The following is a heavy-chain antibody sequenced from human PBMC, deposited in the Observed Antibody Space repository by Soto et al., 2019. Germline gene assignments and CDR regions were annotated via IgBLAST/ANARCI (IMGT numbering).Heavy chain of an antibody. CDR3: VRDRGYPDSFDV. J-gene: IGHJ3*01. CDR2: INSDGTIT. V-gene: IGHV3-74*01. Sequence: GGSQRLSCAASGFTFSPFWMSWVRQGQGKGLEWVSRINSDGTITPYADSVKGRFTISRDNAKNTLYLQMHSLRAEDTALYFCVRDRGYPDSFDVWGRGTMVTVSS. D-gene: IGHD1-1*01. CDR1: GFTFSPFW.